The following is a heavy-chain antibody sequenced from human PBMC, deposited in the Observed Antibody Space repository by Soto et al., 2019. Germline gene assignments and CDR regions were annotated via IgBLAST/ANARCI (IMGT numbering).Heavy chain of an antibody. CDR1: GGSISSSSYY. V-gene: IGHV4-39*01. Sequence: QLQLQASGPGLVKPSETLSLTCTVSGGSISSSSYYWGWIRQPPGKGLEWIGRIYYSGSTYYNPSLKSRATISVDTSKNQFSLKLSSVTAADTAVYYCASTDTAMVYYFDYWGQGTLVTVSS. J-gene: IGHJ4*02. D-gene: IGHD5-18*01. CDR3: ASTDTAMVYYFDY. CDR2: IYYSGST.